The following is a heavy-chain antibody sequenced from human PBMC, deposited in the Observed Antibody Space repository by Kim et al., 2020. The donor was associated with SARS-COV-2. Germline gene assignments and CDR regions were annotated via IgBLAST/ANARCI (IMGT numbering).Heavy chain of an antibody. V-gene: IGHV3-21*01. J-gene: IGHJ4*02. Sequence: GGSLRLFCAASGFTFSTYTLDWVRQAPGKGLEWVSSISGVSGDIYYADSVRGRFTISRDNAKNSVSLEMNTLRVDDTAIYYCVREGLRRWPSFDQWGQGTLVTVSS. CDR2: ISGVSGDI. CDR1: GFTFSTYT. CDR3: VREGLRRWPSFDQ. D-gene: IGHD2-15*01.